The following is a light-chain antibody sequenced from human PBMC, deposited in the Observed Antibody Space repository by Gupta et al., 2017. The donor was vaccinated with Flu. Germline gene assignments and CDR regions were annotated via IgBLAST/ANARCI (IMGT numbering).Light chain of an antibody. V-gene: IGLV2-14*01. CDR1: SSDVGSSDY. CDR3: SSYTSTTTLVV. J-gene: IGLJ2*01. CDR2: EVI. Sequence: QSAPTPPSSVSGFPGQSVPISCTGTSSDVGSSDYVSWYQQHPGKAPNLMIFEVIRRPSGVSSRFSGSKSGNTASLTISGLQAEDEAYYYCSSYTSTTTLVVFGGGTKLTVL.